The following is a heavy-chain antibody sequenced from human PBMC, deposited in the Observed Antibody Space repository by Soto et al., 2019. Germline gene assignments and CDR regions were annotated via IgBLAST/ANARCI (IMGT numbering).Heavy chain of an antibody. CDR2: INPNSGGT. V-gene: IGHV1-2*04. CDR1: GYSFTGYY. Sequence: ASVKVSCKASGYSFTGYYMHWVRQAPGQGLEWMGWINPNSGGTNYAQKFQDWVTMTRDTSISTVYMELSRLTFDDTAVYYCARDVEATDYWGQGTLVTVSS. J-gene: IGHJ4*02. CDR3: ARDVEATDY. D-gene: IGHD1-26*01.